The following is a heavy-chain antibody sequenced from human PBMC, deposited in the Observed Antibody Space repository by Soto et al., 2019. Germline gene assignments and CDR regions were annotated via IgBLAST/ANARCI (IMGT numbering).Heavy chain of an antibody. CDR1: GGSISSYY. V-gene: IGHV4-59*08. CDR3: ARSRMIFGVVIHYYYYMDV. J-gene: IGHJ6*03. D-gene: IGHD3-3*01. CDR2: IYYSGST. Sequence: QVQLQESGPGLVKPSETLSLTCTVSGGSISSYYWSWIRQPPGKGLEWIGYIYYSGSTNYNPSLKSRVTISVDTSKNQFSLKLSSVTAADTAVYYCARSRMIFGVVIHYYYYMDVWGKGTTVTVSS.